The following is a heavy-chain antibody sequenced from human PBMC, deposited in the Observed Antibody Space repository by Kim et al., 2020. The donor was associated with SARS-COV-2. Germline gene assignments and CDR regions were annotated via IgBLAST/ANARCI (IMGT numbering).Heavy chain of an antibody. V-gene: IGHV3-53*01. Sequence: GGSLRLSCAASGFNVSSNYMSWVRQAPGKGLEWVSVIYDGGSAFYADSVKGRFTFSRDNSKNTVYLQMNTLRAEDTAVYYCAKVGGPYFTAGTAYDYWGQGTMVTVSS. CDR3: AKVGGPYFTAGTAYDY. D-gene: IGHD6-13*01. J-gene: IGHJ4*01. CDR2: IYDGGSA. CDR1: GFNVSSNY.